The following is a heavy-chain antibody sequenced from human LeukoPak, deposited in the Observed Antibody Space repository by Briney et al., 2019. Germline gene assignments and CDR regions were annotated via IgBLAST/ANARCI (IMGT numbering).Heavy chain of an antibody. V-gene: IGHV4-61*02. D-gene: IGHD1-26*01. J-gene: IGHJ4*02. CDR3: ARGTGIGGGNYLFDY. CDR2: IYTSGST. Sequence: PSETLSLTCTVSGGSISSGSYYWSWIRQPAGKGLEWIGRIYTSGSTNYNPSLKSRVTISVDTSKNQFSLKLSSVTAADTAVYYWARGTGIGGGNYLFDYRGQGTLVTVSS. CDR1: GGSISSGSYY.